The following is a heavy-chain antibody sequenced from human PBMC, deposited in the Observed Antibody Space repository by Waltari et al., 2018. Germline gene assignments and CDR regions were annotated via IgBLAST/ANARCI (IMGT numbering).Heavy chain of an antibody. Sequence: QXQLKESGPGLVKPSGTLSLTCDVTGDSXSDNWWSWVRQPPGKGREWIAEIYHSGTXQYNPALKXRGTXSGXKSSXXVXLNLSFLTXXDTAXYYFARHVAGXNTRGFDXWGQGTLVTXSS. D-gene: IGHD2-8*01. CDR3: ARHVAGXNTRGFDX. CDR2: IYHSGTX. V-gene: IGHV4-4*02. CDR1: GDSXSDNW. J-gene: IGHJ4*02.